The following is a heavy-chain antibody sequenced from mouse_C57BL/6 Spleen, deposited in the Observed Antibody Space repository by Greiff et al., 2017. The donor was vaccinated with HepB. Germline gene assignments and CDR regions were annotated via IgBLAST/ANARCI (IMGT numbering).Heavy chain of an antibody. Sequence: QVQLQQPGAELVRPGTSVKLSCKASGYTFTSYWMHWVKQRPGQGLEWIGVIDPSDSYTNYNQKFKGKATLTVDTSSSTAYMQLSSLTSEDSAVYYCARLNWDFDYWGQGTTRTVSS. CDR3: ARLNWDFDY. V-gene: IGHV1-59*01. CDR2: IDPSDSYT. J-gene: IGHJ2*01. D-gene: IGHD4-1*01. CDR1: GYTFTSYW.